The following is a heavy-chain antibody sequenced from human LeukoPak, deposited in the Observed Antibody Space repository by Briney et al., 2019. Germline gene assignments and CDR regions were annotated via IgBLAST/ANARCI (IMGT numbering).Heavy chain of an antibody. D-gene: IGHD5-18*01. CDR2: IKQDGSEK. CDR3: ARGSSYSYGEIDY. V-gene: IGHV3-7*01. J-gene: IGHJ4*02. Sequence: GGSLRLSCAASGFTFSSYWMSWVRQAPRKGLEWVANIKQDGSEKYYVDSVKGRFTISRDNAKNSLYLQMNSLRAEDTAVYYCARGSSYSYGEIDYWGQGTLVTVSS. CDR1: GFTFSSYW.